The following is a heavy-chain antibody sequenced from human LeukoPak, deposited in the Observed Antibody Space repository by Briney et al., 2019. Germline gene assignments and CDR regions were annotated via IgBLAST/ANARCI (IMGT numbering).Heavy chain of an antibody. CDR1: GFTLSSYA. D-gene: IGHD6-13*01. CDR3: AKGYSSKPFDY. CDR2: ISYDGSNK. Sequence: GGSLRLSCAASGFTLSSYAMHRVHQAPGKGLEWVAVISYDGSNKYYADSVKGRFTISRDNSKNTLYLQMNSLRAEDTAVYYCAKGYSSKPFDYWGQGTLVTVSS. V-gene: IGHV3-30*07. J-gene: IGHJ4*02.